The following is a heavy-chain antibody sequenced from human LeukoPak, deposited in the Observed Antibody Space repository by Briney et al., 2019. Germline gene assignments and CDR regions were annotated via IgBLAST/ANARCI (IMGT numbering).Heavy chain of an antibody. V-gene: IGHV3-48*04. Sequence: QPGGSLRLSCAASGFTFSSYSMNWVRQAPGKGLEWVSYISSSGSTIYYADSVKGRFTISRDNAKNSLYLQMNSLRAEDTAVYYCARHHPSYGYRSLVPWGQGTMVTVSS. CDR2: ISSSGSTI. CDR3: ARHHPSYGYRSLVP. D-gene: IGHD5-18*01. J-gene: IGHJ3*01. CDR1: GFTFSSYS.